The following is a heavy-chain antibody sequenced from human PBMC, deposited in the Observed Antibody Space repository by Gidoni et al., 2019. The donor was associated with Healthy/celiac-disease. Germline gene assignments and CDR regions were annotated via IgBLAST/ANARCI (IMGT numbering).Heavy chain of an antibody. CDR2: INPNSGGT. CDR1: GYTFTGYY. D-gene: IGHD3-3*01. J-gene: IGHJ6*02. CDR3: ARVEITIFGVNHYYYYGMDV. V-gene: IGHV1-2*02. Sequence: QVQLVQSGAEVKKPGAPVKVSCKASGYTFTGYYMHWVRQAPGQGLEWMGWINPNSGGTNYAQKFQCRVTMTRDTSISTAYMELSRLRSDDTAVYYCARVEITIFGVNHYYYYGMDVWGQGTTVTVSS.